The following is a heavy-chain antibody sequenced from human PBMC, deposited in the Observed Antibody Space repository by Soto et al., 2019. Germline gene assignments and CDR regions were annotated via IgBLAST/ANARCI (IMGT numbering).Heavy chain of an antibody. V-gene: IGHV1-69*02. D-gene: IGHD4-17*01. CDR1: GGTFSSYT. Sequence: ASVKVSCKASGGTFSSYTISWVRQAPGQGLEWMGRIIPILGIANYAQKFQGRVTITADKSTSTAYMELSSLRSEDTAVYYCARSTTVTTTGYYYYMDVWGKGTTVTVSS. CDR3: ARSTTVTTTGYYYYMDV. J-gene: IGHJ6*03. CDR2: IIPILGIA.